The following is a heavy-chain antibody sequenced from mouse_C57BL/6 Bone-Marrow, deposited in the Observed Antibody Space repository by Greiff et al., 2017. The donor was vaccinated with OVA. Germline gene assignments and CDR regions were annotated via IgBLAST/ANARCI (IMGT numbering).Heavy chain of an antibody. J-gene: IGHJ3*01. V-gene: IGHV3-6*01. CDR2: ISYDGSN. Sequence: DVKLQESGPGLVKPSQSLSLTCSVTGYSITSGYYWNWIRQFPGNKLEWMGYISYDGSNNYNPSLKNRISITRDTSKNQFFLKLNSVTTEDTATYYCARGLTGDYWGQGTLVTVSA. CDR3: ARGLTGDY. CDR1: GYSITSGYY. D-gene: IGHD4-1*01.